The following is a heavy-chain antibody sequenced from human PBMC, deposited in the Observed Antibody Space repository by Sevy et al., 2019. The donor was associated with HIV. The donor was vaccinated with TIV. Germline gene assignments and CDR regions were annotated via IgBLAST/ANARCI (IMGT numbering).Heavy chain of an antibody. Sequence: GGSLRLSCAASGFIFSSFGMQWVRQAPGKGLEWVTFIRYDGSTKYYVESVKGRFTISRDNSKNILYLQMNSLRPEDTAVYYCAKGLGMVQGALLSDDVWGQGTMVTVSS. CDR1: GFIFSSFG. J-gene: IGHJ3*01. V-gene: IGHV3-30*02. D-gene: IGHD3-10*01. CDR3: AKGLGMVQGALLSDDV. CDR2: IRYDGSTK.